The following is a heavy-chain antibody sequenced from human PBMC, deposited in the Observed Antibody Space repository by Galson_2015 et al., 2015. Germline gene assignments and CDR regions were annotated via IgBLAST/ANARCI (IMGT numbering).Heavy chain of an antibody. CDR3: ARWSEAMWEDH. D-gene: IGHD1-26*01. CDR2: IHANGVNK. Sequence: SLRLSCAPAGFTLSSYVMTWVRQAPGKGLEWVSTIHANGVNKYYADSVKGRFTISSDSSKNTVYLEMNSLRGEDTALYYCARWSEAMWEDHWGQGTLVTVSS. J-gene: IGHJ4*02. CDR1: GFTLSSYV. V-gene: IGHV3-23*01.